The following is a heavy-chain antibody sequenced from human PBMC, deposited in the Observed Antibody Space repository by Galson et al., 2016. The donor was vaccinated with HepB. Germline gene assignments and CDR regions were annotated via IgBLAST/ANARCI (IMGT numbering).Heavy chain of an antibody. CDR3: ARIAVADRVFDY. D-gene: IGHD6-19*01. V-gene: IGHV4-39*01. Sequence: SETLSLTCTVSGDSISSNSYYWGWIRQPPGKGLEWIGSIYSSGSTYYYPSLQSRVSISIDTSKNQFSLKLSSVTAADTAVYYCARIAVADRVFDYWGQGALVTVSS. CDR1: GDSISSNSYY. J-gene: IGHJ4*02. CDR2: IYSSGST.